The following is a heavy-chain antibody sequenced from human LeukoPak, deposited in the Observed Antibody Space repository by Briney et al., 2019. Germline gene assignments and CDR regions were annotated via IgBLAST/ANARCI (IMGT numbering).Heavy chain of an antibody. CDR3: ANLLWFGELIDY. J-gene: IGHJ4*02. CDR1: GFTFSSYE. V-gene: IGHV3-48*03. Sequence: PGGSLRLSCAASGFTFSSYEMNWVRQAPGKGLEWVSYISSSGSTIYYADSVKGRFTISRDNAKNTLYLQMNSLRAEDTAVYYCANLLWFGELIDYWGQGTLVTVSS. CDR2: ISSSGSTI. D-gene: IGHD3-10*01.